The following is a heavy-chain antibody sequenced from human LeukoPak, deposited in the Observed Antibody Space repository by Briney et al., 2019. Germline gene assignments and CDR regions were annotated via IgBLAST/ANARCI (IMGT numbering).Heavy chain of an antibody. V-gene: IGHV3-21*01. CDR1: GFTFSSYS. CDR3: ARETQYYYMDV. J-gene: IGHJ6*03. Sequence: PGGSLRLSCAASGFTFSSYSMNWVRQAPGKGLEWVSSISSSSYIYYADSVKGRFTISRDNAKNSLYLQMNSLRAEDTAVYYCARETQYYYMDVWGKGTTVTVSS. CDR2: ISSSSYI.